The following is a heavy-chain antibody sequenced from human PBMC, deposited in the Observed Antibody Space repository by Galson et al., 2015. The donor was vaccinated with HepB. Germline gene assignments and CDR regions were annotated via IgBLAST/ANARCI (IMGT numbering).Heavy chain of an antibody. V-gene: IGHV3-33*08. CDR1: GFTFSSYG. Sequence: SLRLSCAASGFTFSSYGMHWVRQAPGKGLEWVAVIWYDGSNKYYADSVKGRFTISRDNSKNTLYLQMNSLRAEDTAVYYCARDFSQLGNFDYWGQGTLVTVSS. CDR3: ARDFSQLGNFDY. D-gene: IGHD1-1*01. J-gene: IGHJ4*02. CDR2: IWYDGSNK.